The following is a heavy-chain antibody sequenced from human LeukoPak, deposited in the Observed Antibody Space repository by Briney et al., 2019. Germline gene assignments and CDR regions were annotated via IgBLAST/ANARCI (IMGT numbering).Heavy chain of an antibody. CDR2: INHNEFT. CDR3: ARARDIAVSYFGELLSSETYFDY. V-gene: IGHV4-34*01. D-gene: IGHD3-10*01. Sequence: SETLSLTCAVYGGSFTTYYWSWIRQPPGKGLEWIGEINHNEFTNYNPSLKNRVTITIDTSRNQFSLKLTSVTAADTAVYYCARARDIAVSYFGELLSSETYFDYWGPGTLVIVSS. J-gene: IGHJ4*02. CDR1: GGSFTTYY.